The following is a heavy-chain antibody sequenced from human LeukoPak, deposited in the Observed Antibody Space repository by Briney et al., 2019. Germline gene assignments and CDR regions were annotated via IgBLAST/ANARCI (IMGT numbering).Heavy chain of an antibody. CDR2: FDPEDGET. J-gene: IGHJ2*01. CDR1: GYTLTELS. V-gene: IGHV1-24*01. CDR3: ARGPKNQLLKSRSSSQVAYWYFDL. D-gene: IGHD2-2*01. Sequence: GASVKVSCKVSGYTLTELSMHWVRQAPGKGLEWMGGFDPEDGETIYAQKFQGRVTMTTDTSTSTAYMELRSLRSDDTAVYYCARGPKNQLLKSRSSSQVAYWYFDLWGRGTLVTVSS.